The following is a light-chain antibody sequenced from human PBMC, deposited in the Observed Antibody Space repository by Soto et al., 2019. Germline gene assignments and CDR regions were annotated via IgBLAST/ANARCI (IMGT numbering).Light chain of an antibody. CDR1: QSVSNN. CDR3: QQYSSWPFT. J-gene: IGKJ3*01. CDR2: GAS. V-gene: IGKV3-15*01. Sequence: EIVLTQSPATLSVFPGEKATLSCGASQSVSNNLAWYHQKPGQAPRPLIYGASTRATGVPARFSGSGSGTEFTLTISSLQSEDSAIYSCQQYSSWPFTFGPGTKVAI.